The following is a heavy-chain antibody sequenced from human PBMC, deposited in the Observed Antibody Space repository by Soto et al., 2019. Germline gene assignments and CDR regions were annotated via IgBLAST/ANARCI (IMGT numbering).Heavy chain of an antibody. CDR2: MNPHSGNT. CDR3: ARVASGGTYYFDY. Sequence: ASVKVSCKVSGYTFTSYDINWVRQATGQGLEWMGWMNPHSGNTGFAQKFQGRLTMTRDTSKSTAYMEVSSLRSEDTAIFYCARVASGGTYYFDYWGQGTLVTVPQ. CDR1: GYTFTSYD. J-gene: IGHJ4*02. V-gene: IGHV1-8*01. D-gene: IGHD2-15*01.